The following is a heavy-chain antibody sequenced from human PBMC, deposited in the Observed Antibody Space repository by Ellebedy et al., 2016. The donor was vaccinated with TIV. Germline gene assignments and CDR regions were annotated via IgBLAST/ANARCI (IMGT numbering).Heavy chain of an antibody. CDR3: AYVVGATLDDAFDI. V-gene: IGHV3-48*02. CDR1: GFTFSSYS. CDR2: ISSSSSTI. J-gene: IGHJ3*02. Sequence: GESLKISXAASGFTFSSYSMNWVRQAPGKGLEWVSYISSSSSTIYYADSVKGRFTISRDNAKNSLYLQMNSLRDEDTAVYYCAYVVGATLDDAFDIWGQGTMVTVSS. D-gene: IGHD1-26*01.